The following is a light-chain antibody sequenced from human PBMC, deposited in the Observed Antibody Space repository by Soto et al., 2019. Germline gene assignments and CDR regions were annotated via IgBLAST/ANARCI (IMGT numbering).Light chain of an antibody. CDR3: QQAASFPPS. CDR2: AAS. Sequence: DIQMTQSPSSVSASIGDRVTISCRASQSIYKWLVWYQQKPGKAPRLLIYAASSLQRGVPSRFSGSGYGTDFTLTIGSRQPEDSATYYCQQAASFPPSFGGGTKVAI. V-gene: IGKV1-12*01. J-gene: IGKJ4*01. CDR1: QSIYKW.